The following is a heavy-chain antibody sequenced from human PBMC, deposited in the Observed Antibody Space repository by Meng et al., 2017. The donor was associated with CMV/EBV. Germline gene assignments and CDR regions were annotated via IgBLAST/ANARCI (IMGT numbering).Heavy chain of an antibody. J-gene: IGHJ4*02. V-gene: IGHV3-30*02. CDR2: IRYDGSST. D-gene: IGHD4-23*01. CDR1: GFTFDIYG. Sequence: GESLKISCAASGFTFDIYGLHWARQAPGKGLEWVAFIRYDGSSTYSSDSVKGRFTISRDNAKNSLYLQMKSLRAEDTALYYCARDGYGGAFDYWGQGTLVTVSS. CDR3: ARDGYGGAFDY.